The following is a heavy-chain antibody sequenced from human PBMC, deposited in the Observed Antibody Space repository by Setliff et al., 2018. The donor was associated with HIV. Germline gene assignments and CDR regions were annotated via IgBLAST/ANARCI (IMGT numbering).Heavy chain of an antibody. CDR1: GFSLSSSGEG. D-gene: IGHD2-2*01. Sequence: SGPTLVNPTQTLTLTCSFSGFSLSSSGEGVGWIRQPPGKALEWLALIYWDDDKRYSPSLESRLTITKDTSKNQVVLTMTNMDPVDTATYYCAHSYCSSTSCYPHYYYYMDVWGKGTTVTVSS. CDR3: AHSYCSSTSCYPHYYYYMDV. J-gene: IGHJ6*03. CDR2: IYWDDDK. V-gene: IGHV2-5*02.